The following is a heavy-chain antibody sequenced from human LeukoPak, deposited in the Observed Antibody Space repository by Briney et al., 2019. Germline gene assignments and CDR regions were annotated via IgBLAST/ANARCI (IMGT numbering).Heavy chain of an antibody. D-gene: IGHD3-9*01. CDR1: GFTFSSYG. J-gene: IGHJ4*02. V-gene: IGHV3-21*01. CDR3: ARATTYDILTGYFDY. Sequence: GGSLRLSCAASGFTFSSYGMSWVRQAPGKGLEWVSSISSSSSYIYYAESVEGRFTMSRDNAKNSLYLQMNSLRAEDTAVYYCARATTYDILTGYFDYWGQGTLVTVSS. CDR2: ISSSSSYI.